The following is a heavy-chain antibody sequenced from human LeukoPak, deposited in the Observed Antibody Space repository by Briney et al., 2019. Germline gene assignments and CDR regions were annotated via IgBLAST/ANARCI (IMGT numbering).Heavy chain of an antibody. J-gene: IGHJ4*02. CDR1: GFTFSSYG. CDR2: IWYDGSKK. Sequence: GRSLRLSCAASGFTFSSYGMHWVRQAPGKGLEWVAFIWYDGSKKYYADSVKGRFTISRDNSKNMVSLEMNSLRTEDTAVYYYAKDVNAYCSGDCSDYWGQGTLVTVSS. V-gene: IGHV3-30*02. CDR3: AKDVNAYCSGDCSDY. D-gene: IGHD2-21*01.